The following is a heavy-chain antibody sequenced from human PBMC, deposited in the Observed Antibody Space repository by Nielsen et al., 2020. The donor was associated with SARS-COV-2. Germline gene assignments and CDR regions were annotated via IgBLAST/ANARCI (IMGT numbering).Heavy chain of an antibody. CDR3: ARERVGGITIFGVVTRYGMDV. CDR1: GGSFSGYY. V-gene: IGHV4-34*01. J-gene: IGHJ6*02. Sequence: GSLRLSCAVYGGSFSGYYWSWIRQPPGKGLEWIGEINHSGSTNYNPSLKSRVTISVDTSKNQFSLKLSSVTAADTALYYCARERVGGITIFGVVTRYGMDVWGQGTTVTVSS. D-gene: IGHD3-3*01. CDR2: INHSGST.